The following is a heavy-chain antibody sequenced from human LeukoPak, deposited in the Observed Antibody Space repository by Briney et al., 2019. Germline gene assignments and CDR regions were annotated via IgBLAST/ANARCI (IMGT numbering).Heavy chain of an antibody. V-gene: IGHV3-53*05. CDR2: IYSGGST. CDR1: GFTVSSNY. D-gene: IGHD2-15*01. Sequence: GGSLRLSCAVSGFTVSSNYMSWVRRAPGKGLEWLSVIYSGGSTYYADSVKGRFTISRDNSKNTLYLQMNSLRLEDTALYYCAEGEVAVVAASPEYWGQGTLVTVSS. J-gene: IGHJ4*02. CDR3: AEGEVAVVAASPEY.